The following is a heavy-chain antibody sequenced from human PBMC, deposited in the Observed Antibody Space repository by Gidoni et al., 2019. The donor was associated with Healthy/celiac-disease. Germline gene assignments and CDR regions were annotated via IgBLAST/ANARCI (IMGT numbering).Heavy chain of an antibody. CDR1: GYSFTTYW. D-gene: IGHD3-10*01. V-gene: IGHV5-51*01. Sequence: EVQLVQSGAEVKKPGESLTISCKASGYSFTTYWIGWVRQMPGKGLEWMGMIYPGDSDTKYSPSFQGQVTISADKSISTAHLQWSSLKASDTAMYYCARTSGSYYFTHLDYWGQGTLVTASS. CDR3: ARTSGSYYFTHLDY. CDR2: IYPGDSDT. J-gene: IGHJ4*02.